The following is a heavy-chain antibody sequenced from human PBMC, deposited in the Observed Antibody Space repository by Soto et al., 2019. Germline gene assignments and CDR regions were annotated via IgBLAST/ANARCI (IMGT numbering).Heavy chain of an antibody. Sequence: ASVNVSCKASGYTFTSNAITWVRQAPGQGLEWMGWISAYDNNTNLAQKFQGRVTMTTDTSTNTAYLELGSLRSDDTAVYYCARVWGSYQAPSGGAGFDPWGQGTRVTAPQ. CDR3: ARVWGSYQAPSGGAGFDP. CDR1: GYTFTSNA. D-gene: IGHD3-16*02. CDR2: ISAYDNNT. J-gene: IGHJ5*02. V-gene: IGHV1-18*04.